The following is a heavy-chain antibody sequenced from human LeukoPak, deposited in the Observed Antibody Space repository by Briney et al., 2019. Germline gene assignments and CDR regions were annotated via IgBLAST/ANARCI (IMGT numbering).Heavy chain of an antibody. CDR2: IHSSGNSI. CDR1: GFSFSSYD. CDR3: ARKLTGTTFFVY. D-gene: IGHD1-1*01. Sequence: GGSLRLSCAASGFSFSSYDMHWIRQAPGKGLEWVSYIHSSGNSILYADSVKGRFTISRDTAKNSLHLQMSSLRAEDTAVYYCARKLTGTTFFVYWGQGTLVTVSS. J-gene: IGHJ4*02. V-gene: IGHV3-48*03.